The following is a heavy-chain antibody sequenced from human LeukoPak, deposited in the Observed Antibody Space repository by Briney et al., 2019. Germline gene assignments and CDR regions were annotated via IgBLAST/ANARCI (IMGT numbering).Heavy chain of an antibody. Sequence: GGSLRLSCAASGFTFDDYAMHWVRQAPGKGLEWVSLISWDGGSTYYADSVKGRFTISRDNSKNSLYLQMNSLRAEDTALYYCAKSSSEGYYMDVWGKGTTVTVPS. CDR3: AKSSSEGYYMDV. CDR1: GFTFDDYA. CDR2: ISWDGGST. V-gene: IGHV3-43D*03. D-gene: IGHD6-25*01. J-gene: IGHJ6*03.